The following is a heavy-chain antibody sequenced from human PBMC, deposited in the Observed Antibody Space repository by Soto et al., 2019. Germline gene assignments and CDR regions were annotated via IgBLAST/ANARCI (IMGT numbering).Heavy chain of an antibody. D-gene: IGHD2-2*01. J-gene: IGHJ6*02. V-gene: IGHV1-2*04. CDR1: GYTFTGYY. CDR2: INPNSGGT. CDR3: ARGGNQLLLDPPYYYYGMDV. Sequence: ASGKVSCKASGYTFTGYYMHWVRQAPGQGLEWMGWINPNSGGTNYAQKFQGWVTMTRDTSISTAYMELSRLRSDDAAVYYCARGGNQLLLDPPYYYYGMDVWGQGTTVPVSS.